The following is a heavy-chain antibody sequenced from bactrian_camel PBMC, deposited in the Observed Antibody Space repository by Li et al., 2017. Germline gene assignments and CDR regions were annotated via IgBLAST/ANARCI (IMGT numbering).Heavy chain of an antibody. CDR1: GLTANQCA. Sequence: HVQLVESGGGSVQAGGSLRLSCTDPGLTANQCAVSWYRQAAGKGREWFSFIEADGRTNYDDSVKGRFTLSLDKAKDTVYLQMNSLRPEDTAKYSCKMGGSLRCDGFWGPGTQVTVS. J-gene: IGHJ6*01. CDR2: IEADGRT. D-gene: IGHD3*01. CDR3: KMGGSLRCDGF. V-gene: IGHV3S68*01.